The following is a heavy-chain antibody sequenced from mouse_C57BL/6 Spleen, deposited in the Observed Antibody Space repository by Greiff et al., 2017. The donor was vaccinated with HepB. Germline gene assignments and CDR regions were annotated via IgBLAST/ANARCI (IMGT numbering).Heavy chain of an antibody. Sequence: QVQLQQPGAELVKPGASVKLSCKASGYTFTSYWMHWVKQRPGQGLEWIGMIHPNSGSTNYNEKFKSKATLTVDKSSSTAYMQLSSLTSEGSAVYYCARREIYYGYYAMGYWGEGTSVTVSS. CDR3: ARREIYYGYYAMGY. CDR2: IHPNSGST. CDR1: GYTFTSYW. V-gene: IGHV1-64*01. J-gene: IGHJ4*01. D-gene: IGHD2-1*01.